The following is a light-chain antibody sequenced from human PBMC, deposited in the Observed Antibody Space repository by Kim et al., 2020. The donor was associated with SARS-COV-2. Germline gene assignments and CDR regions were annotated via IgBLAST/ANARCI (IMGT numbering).Light chain of an antibody. CDR2: SNY. J-gene: IGLJ2*01. V-gene: IGLV1-44*01. Sequence: GQRVTISCSGTSCDIGDNPVIWCQQVPGTDPKLLINSNYQRPSGVPDRFSGSKSGTSAALAISGLQSADEADYFCASWDDILNALVFGGGTQLTVL. CDR3: ASWDDILNALV. CDR1: SCDIGDNP.